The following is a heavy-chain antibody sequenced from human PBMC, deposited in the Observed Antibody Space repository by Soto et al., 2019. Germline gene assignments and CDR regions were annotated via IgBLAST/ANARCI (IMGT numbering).Heavy chain of an antibody. CDR2: ISDSGTYI. Sequence: GGSLRLSCAASGFTFSRYSMNWVRQAPGKGLEWVSSISDSGTYIYYAHSVKGRFTISRDNAKNSLYLQMNSLRAEDTAVYYCVRXALCSSTNCLGSGAFDIWGQGTMVTVSS. CDR1: GFTFSRYS. V-gene: IGHV3-21*01. D-gene: IGHD2-2*01. CDR3: VRXALCSSTNCLGSGAFDI. J-gene: IGHJ3*02.